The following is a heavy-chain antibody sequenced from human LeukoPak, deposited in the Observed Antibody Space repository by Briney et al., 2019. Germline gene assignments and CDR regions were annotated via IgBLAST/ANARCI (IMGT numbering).Heavy chain of an antibody. J-gene: IGHJ4*02. CDR3: ANADSSGWNFDY. D-gene: IGHD6-19*01. CDR1: GFTFSNYA. V-gene: IGHV3-23*01. CDR2: IGGGPT. Sequence: GGSLRLSCAASGFTFSNYAMNWVRQAPGRGLEWVSVIGGGPTFYADSVKGRFTISRDNSKNTLYLQMNSLRAEDTAVYYCANADSSGWNFDYWGQGTLVTVSS.